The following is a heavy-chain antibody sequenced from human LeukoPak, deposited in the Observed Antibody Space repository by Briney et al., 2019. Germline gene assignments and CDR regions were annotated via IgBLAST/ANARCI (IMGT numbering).Heavy chain of an antibody. Sequence: GGSLRLSCAASGFTFSTYAMSWVRQAPGKGLEWVSAISGSGGSTYYADSVKGRFTTSRDNSKNTLYLQMNSLRAEDTAVYYCAKGRVVANYYYYYGMDVWGQGTTVTVSS. D-gene: IGHD2-15*01. V-gene: IGHV3-23*01. CDR2: ISGSGGST. J-gene: IGHJ6*02. CDR3: AKGRVVANYYYYYGMDV. CDR1: GFTFSTYA.